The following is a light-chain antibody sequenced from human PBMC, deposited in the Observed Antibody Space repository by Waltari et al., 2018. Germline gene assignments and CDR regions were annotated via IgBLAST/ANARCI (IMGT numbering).Light chain of an antibody. Sequence: SALTQPRSVSGSPGQSVTISRTGTTSDVGGYNYVAWYQHHPGKAPKLMIFDVTQRPSGVPDRFSGSKSANTASLTISGLQAEDEADYYCCSFAGTYTWVFGGGTKVTVL. CDR3: CSFAGTYTWV. CDR2: DVT. V-gene: IGLV2-11*01. J-gene: IGLJ3*02. CDR1: TSDVGGYNY.